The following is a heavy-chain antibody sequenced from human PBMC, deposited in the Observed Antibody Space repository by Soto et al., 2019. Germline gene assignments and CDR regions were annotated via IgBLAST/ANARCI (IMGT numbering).Heavy chain of an antibody. V-gene: IGHV3-23*01. J-gene: IGHJ4*02. D-gene: IGHD5-12*01. Sequence: EVQLLESGGGLVQPGGSLRLSCEASGFSFSSYAMSWVRQAPGKGLEWVSGISGSGTSPYHADSVKGRFTISRDNSKNTLYLQMSSLRAEDTAIYHCAKGFRSGYDLNYFDYWGQGTLVTVSS. CDR1: GFSFSSYA. CDR3: AKGFRSGYDLNYFDY. CDR2: ISGSGTSP.